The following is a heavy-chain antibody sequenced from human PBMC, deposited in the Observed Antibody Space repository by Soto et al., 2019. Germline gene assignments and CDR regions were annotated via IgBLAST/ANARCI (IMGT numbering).Heavy chain of an antibody. Sequence: EVHLLESGGGLVQPGGSLRLSCAASGFSFSSYAMVWVRQAPGKGLEWVSVISARGGSSYFADSVKGRFTISRDNSKHVLSLEMNSLRAEDTAIYFCAKGSIEYSASVDNWGQGTLVLVSS. V-gene: IGHV3-23*01. D-gene: IGHD5-12*01. CDR3: AKGSIEYSASVDN. CDR1: GFSFSSYA. CDR2: ISARGGSS. J-gene: IGHJ4*02.